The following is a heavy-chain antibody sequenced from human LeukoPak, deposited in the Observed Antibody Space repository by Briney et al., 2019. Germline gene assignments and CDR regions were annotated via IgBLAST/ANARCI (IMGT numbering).Heavy chain of an antibody. D-gene: IGHD4-17*01. Sequence: PGGSLRLSCAASGFTFTSYTMNWVRQAPGKGLEWVSSITSSSSYIYYADSVKGRFTISRDNAKNSLYLQMTSLRVEDTAEYYCAKTYGHFDDWGQGTLVTVSS. CDR1: GFTFTSYT. CDR3: AKTYGHFDD. CDR2: ITSSSSYI. J-gene: IGHJ4*02. V-gene: IGHV3-21*01.